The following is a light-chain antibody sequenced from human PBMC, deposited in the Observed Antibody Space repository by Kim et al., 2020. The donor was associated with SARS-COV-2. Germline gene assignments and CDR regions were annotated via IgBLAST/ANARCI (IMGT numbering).Light chain of an antibody. CDR2: RDR. Sequence: VAQGQTARITWEGNNVGTKNVRWCQQKPGQAPVLVIYRDRNRPSGIPERFSGSNSGNTATLTISRAQPGDEADYYCQVWDSSTGVFGGGTKLTVL. CDR3: QVWDSSTGV. J-gene: IGLJ3*02. V-gene: IGLV3-9*01. CDR1: NVGTKN.